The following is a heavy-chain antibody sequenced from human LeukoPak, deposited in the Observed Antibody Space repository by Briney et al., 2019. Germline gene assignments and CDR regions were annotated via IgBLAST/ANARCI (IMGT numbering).Heavy chain of an antibody. D-gene: IGHD6-13*01. CDR3: AGIGSIWYASQRGY. J-gene: IGHJ4*02. CDR2: INPNSGGT. CDR1: GYTFTDYY. Sequence: GASVTVSYKASGYTFTDYYLHWLRPAPGQELAWMGWINPNSGGTNYAQKFQGRVTMTRDTSISTAYMELSRLRSDDTAVYYCAGIGSIWYASQRGYWGQGTLVTVSS. V-gene: IGHV1-2*02.